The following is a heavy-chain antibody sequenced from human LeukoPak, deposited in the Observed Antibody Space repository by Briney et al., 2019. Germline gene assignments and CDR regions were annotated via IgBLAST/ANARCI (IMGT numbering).Heavy chain of an antibody. Sequence: SVKVSCKASGGTFSSYAISWVRQAPGQGLEWWGGIIPIFGTANYAQKFQGRVTITADKTTSTAFMELSSLRSEDTAVYYCARTITMVRGVIIISAFDIWGQGTMVTVSS. CDR3: ARTITMVRGVIIISAFDI. D-gene: IGHD3-10*01. CDR2: IIPIFGTA. CDR1: GGTFSSYA. J-gene: IGHJ3*02. V-gene: IGHV1-69*06.